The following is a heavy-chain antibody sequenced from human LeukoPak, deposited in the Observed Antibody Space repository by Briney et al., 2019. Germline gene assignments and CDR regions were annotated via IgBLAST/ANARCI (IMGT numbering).Heavy chain of an antibody. CDR2: IKQDGSEK. CDR1: GFTFSSYW. J-gene: IGHJ6*02. V-gene: IGHV3-7*03. Sequence: GGSLRLSCAASGFTFSSYWMSWVRQAPGKGLEWVANIKQDGSEKYYVDSVKGRFTISRDNAKNSLYLQMNSLRAEDTAVYYCAAYGQLVLGEPDYYYGMDVWGQGTTVTVSS. D-gene: IGHD6-13*01. CDR3: AAYGQLVLGEPDYYYGMDV.